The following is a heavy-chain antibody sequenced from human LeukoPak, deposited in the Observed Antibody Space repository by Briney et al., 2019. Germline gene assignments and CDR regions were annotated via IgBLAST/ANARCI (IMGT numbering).Heavy chain of an antibody. V-gene: IGHV1-18*01. Sequence: ASVKLCCKASGYTFISYGISCLRQAPGQWLELMGWITAYIGNTNYAQKLQGRVTITADESTSTAYMELSSLRSEDTAVYYCARDRGGYCSGGSCYWSRDYYFDYWGQGTLVTVSS. CDR1: GYTFISYG. CDR3: ARDRGGYCSGGSCYWSRDYYFDY. CDR2: ITAYIGNT. D-gene: IGHD2-15*01. J-gene: IGHJ4*02.